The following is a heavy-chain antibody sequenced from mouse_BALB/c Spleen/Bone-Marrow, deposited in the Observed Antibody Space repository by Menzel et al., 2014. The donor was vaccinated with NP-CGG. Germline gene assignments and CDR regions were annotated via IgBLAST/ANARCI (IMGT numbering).Heavy chain of an antibody. CDR3: VRRDYGYGGFAY. D-gene: IGHD1-2*01. CDR2: IRSKSNNYAT. J-gene: IGHJ3*01. CDR1: GFTFNTYV. V-gene: IGHV10-1*02. Sequence: EVMLVESGGGLVQPKGSLKLSCAASGFTFNTYVMNWVRQAPGKGLEWVARIRSKSNNYATYYADSVKDRFTISRDDSQSMLYLQMNNLKTEDTAMYYCVRRDYGYGGFAYWGQGTLVTVSA.